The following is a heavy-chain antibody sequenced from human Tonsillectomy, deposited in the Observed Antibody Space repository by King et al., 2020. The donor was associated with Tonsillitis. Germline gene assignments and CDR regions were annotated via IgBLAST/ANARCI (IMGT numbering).Heavy chain of an antibody. D-gene: IGHD2-15*01. J-gene: IGHJ3*01. CDR2: ISTSSGYI. CDR1: GFTFSDYY. Sequence: VQLVESGGGLVKPGGSLRLSCAASGFTFSDYYMRWIRQAPGKGLEWVSHISTSSGYINYADSVKGRFTISIDNAKNSLYLQMNSLRVEDTALYYCARSGRMYSAFDFWGQGTMVTVSS. CDR3: ARSGRMYSAFDF. V-gene: IGHV3-11*06.